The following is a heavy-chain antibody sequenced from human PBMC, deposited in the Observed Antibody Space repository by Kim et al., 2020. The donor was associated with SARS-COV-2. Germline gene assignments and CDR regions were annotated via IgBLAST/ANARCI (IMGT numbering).Heavy chain of an antibody. D-gene: IGHD3-22*01. CDR3: ARDYYDSSGCPDY. CDR1: GFTFSSYA. Sequence: GGSLRLSCAVSGFTFSSYAMHWVRQAPGKGLEWVAVISYDGSNKYYADSVKGRFTISRDNSKNTLYLQMNSLRAEDTAVYYCARDYYDSSGCPDYWGQGTLVTVSS. J-gene: IGHJ4*02. CDR2: ISYDGSNK. V-gene: IGHV3-30-3*01.